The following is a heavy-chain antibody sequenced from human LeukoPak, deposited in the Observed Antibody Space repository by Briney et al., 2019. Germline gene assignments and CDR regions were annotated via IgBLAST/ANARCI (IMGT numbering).Heavy chain of an antibody. CDR3: ARSLGGWYDY. CDR1: GGSISSGSYY. CDR2: IYTSGST. D-gene: IGHD6-19*01. J-gene: IGHJ4*02. V-gene: IGHV4-61*02. Sequence: SETLSLTCTVSGGSISSGSYYWSWIRQPAGKGLEWIGRIYTSGSTNYNPSFKSRVTISVDTSKNQFSLKLSSVTAADTAVYYCARSLGGWYDYWGQGTLVTVSS.